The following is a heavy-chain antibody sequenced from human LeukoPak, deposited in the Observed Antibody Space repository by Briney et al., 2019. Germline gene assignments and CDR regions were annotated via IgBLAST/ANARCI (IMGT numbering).Heavy chain of an antibody. D-gene: IGHD6-19*01. CDR2: ISYDGSNK. J-gene: IGHJ4*02. V-gene: IGHV3-30*04. Sequence: GGTLRLSCAASGSTFSSYAMHWIRQAPGKGLEWVAVISYDGSNKYNAASVQGRFTICRDNSKNTLYLQMDSLRAEDTAVYYCAKAEWLNCFDYWGQGTLVTVSS. CDR1: GSTFSSYA. CDR3: AKAEWLNCFDY.